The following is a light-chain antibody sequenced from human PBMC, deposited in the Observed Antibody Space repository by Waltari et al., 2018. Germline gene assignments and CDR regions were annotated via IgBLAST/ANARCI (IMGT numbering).Light chain of an antibody. Sequence: EIVLTQSPGTLSVSPGETATLSCRASQAVSNYLGWYQQKPGQPPRLLITEASNRAPGVPARFSGSGSGTDFTLTISSLEPEDFGVYYCQQRVSWPVTFGQGTKLEIK. J-gene: IGKJ2*01. CDR3: QQRVSWPVT. CDR1: QAVSNY. CDR2: EAS. V-gene: IGKV3-11*01.